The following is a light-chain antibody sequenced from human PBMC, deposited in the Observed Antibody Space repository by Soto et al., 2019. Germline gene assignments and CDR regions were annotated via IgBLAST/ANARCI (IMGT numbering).Light chain of an antibody. CDR1: SGAVTSESY. Sequence: QTVVTQEPSLTVSPGGTVTLTCASSSGAVTSESYPSWFQHKPGQAPRALIYGTNNKHSWTPARFSGSLLGDKAALTLSGVQPDDEAEYYCLVYCGGSRLVFGGVTKLTVL. CDR3: LVYCGGSRLV. V-gene: IGLV7-43*01. CDR2: GTN. J-gene: IGLJ2*01.